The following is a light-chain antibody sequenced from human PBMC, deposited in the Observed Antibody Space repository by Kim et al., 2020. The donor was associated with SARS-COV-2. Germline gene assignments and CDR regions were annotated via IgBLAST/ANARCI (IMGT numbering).Light chain of an antibody. CDR2: APA. Sequence: SMGDRVTITCRASQDIANSLAWNQQKPGKVPRVLIYAPATLQSGVPSRFSGIGSGTEFTLTIGSLQTEDVATYYCQKYNSAPWTFGPGTKVDIK. V-gene: IGKV1-27*01. CDR3: QKYNSAPWT. J-gene: IGKJ1*01. CDR1: QDIANS.